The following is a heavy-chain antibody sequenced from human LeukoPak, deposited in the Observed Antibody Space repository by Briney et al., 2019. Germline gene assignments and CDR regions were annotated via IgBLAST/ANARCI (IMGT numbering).Heavy chain of an antibody. CDR1: GFTFSSCW. J-gene: IGHJ4*02. CDR3: ARDTLVLRYFDWLSALDY. Sequence: GGSLRLSCAASGFTFSSCWMSWVRQAPGKGLEWVANIKQDGSEKYYVDSVKGRFTISRDNAKNSLYLQMNSLRAEDTAVYYCARDTLVLRYFDWLSALDYWGQGTLVTVSP. D-gene: IGHD3-9*01. V-gene: IGHV3-7*01. CDR2: IKQDGSEK.